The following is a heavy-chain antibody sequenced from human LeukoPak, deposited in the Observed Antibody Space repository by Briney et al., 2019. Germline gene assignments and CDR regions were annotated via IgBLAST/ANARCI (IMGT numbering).Heavy chain of an antibody. CDR1: GFIFDDYA. CDR2: ITGDGAGT. CDR3: TKGRVATVGGAKYAMDV. D-gene: IGHD5-12*01. J-gene: IGHJ6*02. Sequence: GGSLRLSCAASGFIFDDYAMHWVRQAPGKGLEWVSLITGDGAGTYYEDSARGRFTISRDNSKNSLYLIMNSLRTEDTALYYCTKGRVATVGGAKYAMDVWGQGTTVTVSS. V-gene: IGHV3-43*02.